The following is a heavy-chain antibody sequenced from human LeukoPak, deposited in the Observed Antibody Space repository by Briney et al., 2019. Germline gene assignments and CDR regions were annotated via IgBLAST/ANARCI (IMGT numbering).Heavy chain of an antibody. CDR2: ISSSGGST. J-gene: IGHJ5*02. Sequence: PGGSLRLSCAASGFTFSTYAMGWVRQAPGTGLEWVSAISSSGGSTYYADSVKGRFTIPRDDSKNTLCLQMNSLRAEDTALYYCAKDGDDYDHSGYSSWFDPWGQGTLVTVSS. V-gene: IGHV3-23*01. CDR1: GFTFSTYA. CDR3: AKDGDDYDHSGYSSWFDP. D-gene: IGHD3-22*01.